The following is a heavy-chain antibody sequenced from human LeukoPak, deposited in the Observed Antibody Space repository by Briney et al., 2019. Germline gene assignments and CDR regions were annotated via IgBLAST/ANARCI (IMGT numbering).Heavy chain of an antibody. CDR1: GGSISSSSYY. J-gene: IGHJ4*02. CDR2: SGST. CDR3: ARDESPGSPVSFDY. V-gene: IGHV4-39*07. D-gene: IGHD1-26*01. Sequence: SETLSLTCTVSGGSISSSSYYWGRIRQPPGKGLEWIGSSGSTYYNPSLKSRVTISVDTSKNQFSLKLSSVTAADTAVYYCARDESPGSPVSFDYWGQGTLVTVSS.